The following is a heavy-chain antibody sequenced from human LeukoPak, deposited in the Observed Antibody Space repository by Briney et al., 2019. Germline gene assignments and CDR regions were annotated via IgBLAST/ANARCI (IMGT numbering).Heavy chain of an antibody. V-gene: IGHV3-7*03. J-gene: IGHJ5*02. CDR1: GGSISSGGYY. Sequence: ETLSLTCTVSGGSISSGGYYWSWIRQAPGKGLEWVANIKEDGSEKYYVDSVRGRFTISRDNAKNSLYLQMNSLRAEDTAVYYCAKAGSSLPGYNWFDPWGQGTLVTVSS. CDR3: AKAGSSLPGYNWFDP. CDR2: IKEDGSEK. D-gene: IGHD6-13*01.